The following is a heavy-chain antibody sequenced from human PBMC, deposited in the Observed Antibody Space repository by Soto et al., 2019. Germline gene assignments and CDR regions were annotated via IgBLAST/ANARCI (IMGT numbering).Heavy chain of an antibody. CDR2: IYPGDSDT. Sequence: PXESLKISCKGFGYTFTNYWIGWVRQMPGKGSEWMGIIYPGDSDTKYNPSFQGQVTISADKSITTTYLQWSSLKASDTAIYYCQASILYYGMDVWGQGTTVTVSS. CDR1: GYTFTNYW. CDR3: QASILYYGMDV. J-gene: IGHJ6*02. V-gene: IGHV5-51*01.